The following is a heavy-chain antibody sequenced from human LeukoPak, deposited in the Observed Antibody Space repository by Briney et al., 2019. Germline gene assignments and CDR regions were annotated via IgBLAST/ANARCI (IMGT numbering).Heavy chain of an antibody. J-gene: IGHJ4*02. V-gene: IGHV3-53*01. CDR3: AARNY. CDR1: GFSVSNNY. CDR2: IYSRGAT. D-gene: IGHD1-14*01. Sequence: GGSLRLSCAASGFSVSNNYMSWVRQAPGKGLEGVSVIYSRGATYYADSMKGRFTISRDNSKNTLYLQMNSLRVEDTAVYYCAARNYWGQGTLVTVSS.